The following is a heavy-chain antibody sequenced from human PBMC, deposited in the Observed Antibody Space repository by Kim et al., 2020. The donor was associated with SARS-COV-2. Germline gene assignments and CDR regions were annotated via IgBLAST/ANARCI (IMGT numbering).Heavy chain of an antibody. V-gene: IGHV1-2*02. D-gene: IGHD3-3*01. J-gene: IGHJ5*02. CDR3: ARDPGDFWSGYSGWFDP. CDR1: GYTFTGYY. CDR2: INPNSGGT. Sequence: ASVKVSCKASGYTFTGYYMHWVRQAPGQGLEWMGWINPNSGGTNYAQKFQGRVTMTRDTSISTAYMELSRLRSDDTAVYYCARDPGDFWSGYSGWFDPWGQGTLVTVSS.